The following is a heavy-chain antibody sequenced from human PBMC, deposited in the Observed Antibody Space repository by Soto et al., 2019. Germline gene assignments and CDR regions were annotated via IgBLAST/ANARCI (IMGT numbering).Heavy chain of an antibody. Sequence: ETLSLTCTVSGGAISSSSYYWCGIGQGPGRGLGWIGSVYYSGCTYDNRSLKSRITLSVDRSKSQFSLKLISVTAADTAVYYCARLIYDSRGYYYFDYWGQGTLVTVAS. CDR2: VYYSGCT. D-gene: IGHD3-22*01. V-gene: IGHV4-39*01. CDR3: ARLIYDSRGYYYFDY. CDR1: GGAISSSSYY. J-gene: IGHJ4*02.